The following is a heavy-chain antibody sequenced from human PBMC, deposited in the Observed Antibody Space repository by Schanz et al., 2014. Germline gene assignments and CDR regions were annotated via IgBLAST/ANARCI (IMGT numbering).Heavy chain of an antibody. J-gene: IGHJ3*02. CDR3: ARGTMPGTFDI. V-gene: IGHV1-69*02. CDR2: FIPILDVG. Sequence: QLQLVQSGAEVKKPGSSVKVSCKLSGGTFSSYTISWMRQAPGQGLEWMGRFIPILDVGNYAQQFQGRVTFTADKSTSTAYMELSSLRYEDTALYYCARGTMPGTFDIWGQGTMVTVSS. CDR1: GGTFSSYT. D-gene: IGHD2-2*01.